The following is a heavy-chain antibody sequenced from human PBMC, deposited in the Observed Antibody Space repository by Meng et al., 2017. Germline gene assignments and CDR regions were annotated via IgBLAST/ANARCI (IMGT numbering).Heavy chain of an antibody. J-gene: IGHJ3*02. CDR1: GGSISSDGYY. D-gene: IGHD1-26*01. CDR2: IYYSGST. CDR3: ARCPVGANAFDI. Sequence: LRLSCTVSGGSISSDGYYWSWIRQHPGKGLEWIGYIYYSGSTYYNPSLKSRVTISVETSKYQFSLKLSSVAAAETAVYCCARCPVGANAFDIWGQGTLVTVSS. V-gene: IGHV4-31*03.